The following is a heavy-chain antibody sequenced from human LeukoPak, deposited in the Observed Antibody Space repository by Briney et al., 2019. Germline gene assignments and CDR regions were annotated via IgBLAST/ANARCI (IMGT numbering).Heavy chain of an antibody. J-gene: IGHJ4*02. V-gene: IGHV3-23*01. Sequence: GGTLRLSRAASGFTFSDYALSSVGQAPGKGLEWVSLISGSGGSTDYTASVTGRFTISRNNYKNTLYLQMNSLKAEDTAVYYCAKHVRTNVWFFDSWGQGTLVTVSS. CDR3: AKHVRTNVWFFDS. D-gene: IGHD3-9*01. CDR1: GFTFSDYA. CDR2: ISGSGGST.